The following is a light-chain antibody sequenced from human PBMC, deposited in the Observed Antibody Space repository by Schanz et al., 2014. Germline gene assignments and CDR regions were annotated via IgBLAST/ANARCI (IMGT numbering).Light chain of an antibody. CDR3: SSYTSSSTLI. CDR2: DVS. Sequence: QSALTQPPSASGSLGQSVTISCTGTSSDVGGYDYVSWYQQHPGKAPKVMIYDVSDRPSGVSNRFSGSKSGNTASLTISGLQTEDEADYYCSSYTSSSTLIFGGGTKLTVL. V-gene: IGLV2-14*03. J-gene: IGLJ2*01. CDR1: SSDVGGYDY.